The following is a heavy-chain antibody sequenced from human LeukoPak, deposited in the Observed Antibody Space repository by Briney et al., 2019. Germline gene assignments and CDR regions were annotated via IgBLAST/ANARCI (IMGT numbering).Heavy chain of an antibody. CDR1: GFTFSSYA. CDR2: IKRDGSEK. D-gene: IGHD1/OR15-1a*01. CDR3: ARVNKSYYYYGMDV. V-gene: IGHV3-7*05. J-gene: IGHJ6*02. Sequence: GGSLRLSCAASGFTFSSYAMHWVRQAPGEGLEWVANIKRDGSEKYYVDSVKGRFTISRDNAKNALYLQMNSLRAEDTAVYYCARVNKSYYYYGMDVWGQGTTVTVSS.